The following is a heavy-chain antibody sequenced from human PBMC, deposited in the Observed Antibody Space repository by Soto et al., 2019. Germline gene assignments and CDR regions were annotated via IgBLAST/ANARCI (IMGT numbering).Heavy chain of an antibody. Sequence: QLQMVQSGAEVKMPGSSVRVSCKTAGRTFLISAIAWVRQAPRQWLEWMGGIIPNFGTIHIAQNLQGRVNLTADRSTSTAYMDLSSLRSGNTTTYFCARGKELAGPSNRYYFGYWGQGSQVIVSS. D-gene: IGHD3-10*01. J-gene: IGHJ4*02. V-gene: IGHV1-69*06. CDR1: GRTFLISA. CDR3: ARGKELAGPSNRYYFGY. CDR2: IIPNFGTI.